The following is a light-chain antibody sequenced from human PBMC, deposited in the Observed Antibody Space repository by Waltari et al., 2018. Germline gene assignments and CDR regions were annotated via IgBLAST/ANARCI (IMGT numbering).Light chain of an antibody. J-gene: IGLJ3*02. CDR2: EVS. CDR1: TSDVGGYTY. CDR3: SSYTSTTDLV. V-gene: IGLV2-14*01. Sequence: QSALTQPASVSGSPGQSITISCTGTTSDVGGYTYVAWHQQHPGKAPKLIIFEVSYRPSGVSNRFSGSKSGNMASLTISGLQPDDEADYYCSSYTSTTDLVFGGGTKVTVL.